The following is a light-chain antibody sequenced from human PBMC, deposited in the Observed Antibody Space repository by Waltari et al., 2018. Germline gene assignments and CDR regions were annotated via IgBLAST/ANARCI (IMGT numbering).Light chain of an antibody. V-gene: IGKV1-39*01. CDR3: QQSYSTPWT. Sequence: DIEMTQSPSSLSASVGDRVTITCRASQSIGGNLNWYQQTPGRAPKVLIYAASSVQSGVASRFSGRGSGTDFTLTISSLQPEDFATYYCQQSYSTPWTFGQGTKVEIK. CDR1: QSIGGN. CDR2: AAS. J-gene: IGKJ1*01.